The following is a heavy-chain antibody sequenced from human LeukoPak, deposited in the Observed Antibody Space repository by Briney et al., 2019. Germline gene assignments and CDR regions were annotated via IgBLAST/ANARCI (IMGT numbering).Heavy chain of an antibody. Sequence: SETLSLTCAVSGGSISSSNWWSWVRQPPGKWLEWIGEIYHSGSTNYNPSLKSRVTISVDTSKNQFSLKLSSVTAADTAVYYCARYEAVAGVFDYWGQGTLVTVSS. V-gene: IGHV4-4*02. CDR1: GGSISSSNW. J-gene: IGHJ4*02. CDR3: ARYEAVAGVFDY. D-gene: IGHD6-19*01. CDR2: IYHSGST.